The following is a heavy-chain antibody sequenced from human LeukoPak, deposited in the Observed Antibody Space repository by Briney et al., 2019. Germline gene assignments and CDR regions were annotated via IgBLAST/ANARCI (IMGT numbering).Heavy chain of an antibody. V-gene: IGHV1-2*02. D-gene: IGHD6-6*01. Sequence: ASVKVSCKASGFTFTAYYMHWVRQAPGQGLEWMGWINPNSGGTNYAQKFQGRVTMTRDTSISTAYMELSRLRSDDTAVYYCARDYRGRQLVDAFDIWGQGTMVTVSS. J-gene: IGHJ3*02. CDR2: INPNSGGT. CDR1: GFTFTAYY. CDR3: ARDYRGRQLVDAFDI.